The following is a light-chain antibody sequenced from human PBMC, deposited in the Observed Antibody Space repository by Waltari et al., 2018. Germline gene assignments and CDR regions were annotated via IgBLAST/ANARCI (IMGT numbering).Light chain of an antibody. Sequence: IVMTQSPATLSVSPGERVALSCRASQSVSTNFAWYQQRPGQAPRLLIYDTSTRATGIPARLSGSGSGTEFTLTISSLQSEDSAIYYCQQYENLITFGQGTRLEIK. CDR2: DTS. V-gene: IGKV3D-15*01. J-gene: IGKJ5*01. CDR1: QSVSTN. CDR3: QQYENLIT.